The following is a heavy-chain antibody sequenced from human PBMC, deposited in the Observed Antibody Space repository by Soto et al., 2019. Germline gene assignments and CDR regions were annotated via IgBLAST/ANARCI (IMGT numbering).Heavy chain of an antibody. CDR1: GYTFTGYY. V-gene: IGHV1-3*01. CDR3: ARDTAGYWEYNWFDP. D-gene: IGHD3-9*01. Sequence: ASVKVSCKASGYTFTGYYMHWVRQAPGQGLEWMGWINAGNGNTKYSQKFQGRVTITRDTSASTAYMELSSLRSEDTAVYYCARDTAGYWEYNWFDPWGKGTLVTVSS. CDR2: INAGNGNT. J-gene: IGHJ5*02.